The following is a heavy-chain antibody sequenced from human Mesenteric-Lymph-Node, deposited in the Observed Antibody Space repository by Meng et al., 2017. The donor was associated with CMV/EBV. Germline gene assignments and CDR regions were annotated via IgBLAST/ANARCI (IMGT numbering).Heavy chain of an antibody. J-gene: IGHJ4*02. CDR3: ARAVAAAEYFDL. CDR2: ITYDGSPQ. V-gene: IGHV3-30*02. Sequence: GESLKISCAASGFTFSSYGMHWVRQAPGKGLDWVAFITYDGSPQYYADSLKGRFTISRDNSKNTLYLQMNSLRPEDTAVYYCARAVAAAEYFDLWGQGTLVTVSS. D-gene: IGHD6-13*01. CDR1: GFTFSSYG.